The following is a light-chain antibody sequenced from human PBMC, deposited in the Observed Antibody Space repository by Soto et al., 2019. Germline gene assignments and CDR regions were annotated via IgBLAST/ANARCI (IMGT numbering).Light chain of an antibody. V-gene: IGLV2-14*01. CDR2: EVN. J-gene: IGLJ2*01. CDR1: SSDVGGYNF. Sequence: QSALTQPASVSGSPGQSITISCTGTSSDVGGYNFVSWYQQHPGKAPKLMIYEVNNRPSGISDRFSGFKSGNTASLTISGLQAEDEADYYCSSYTTSNTVIFGGGTKLTVL. CDR3: SSYTTSNTVI.